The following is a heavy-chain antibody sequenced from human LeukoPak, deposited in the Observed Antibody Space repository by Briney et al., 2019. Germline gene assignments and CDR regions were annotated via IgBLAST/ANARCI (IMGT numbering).Heavy chain of an antibody. CDR2: ISAYNGNT. V-gene: IGHV1-18*01. CDR3: ARSGAIAVADDFDY. D-gene: IGHD6-19*01. CDR1: GYTFTSYG. J-gene: IGHJ4*02. Sequence: GASVKVSCEASGYTFTSYGISWVRQAPGQGLEWMGWISAYNGNTNYAQKLQVRVTMTTDTSTSTAYMELRSLRSDDTAVYYCARSGAIAVADDFDYWGQGTLVTVSS.